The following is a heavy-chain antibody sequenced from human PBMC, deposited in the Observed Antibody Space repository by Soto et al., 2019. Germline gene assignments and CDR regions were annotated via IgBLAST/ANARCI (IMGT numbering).Heavy chain of an antibody. CDR2: IYYSGST. D-gene: IGHD3-22*01. CDR1: GGSISSGGYY. Sequence: TSETLSLTCTVSGGSISSGGYYWSWIRQHPGKGLEWIGYIYYSGSTYYNPSLKSRVTISVDTSKNQFSLKLSSVTAADTAVYYCAREMYYYDSSGYYYYGMDVWGQGTTVTVSS. CDR3: AREMYYYDSSGYYYYGMDV. J-gene: IGHJ6*02. V-gene: IGHV4-31*03.